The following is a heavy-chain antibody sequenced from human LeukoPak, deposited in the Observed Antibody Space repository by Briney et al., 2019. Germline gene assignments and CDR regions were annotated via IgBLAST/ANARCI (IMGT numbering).Heavy chain of an antibody. CDR2: INHSGST. J-gene: IGHJ4*02. D-gene: IGHD3-16*01. V-gene: IGHV4-34*01. Sequence: SETLSLTCAVYGGSFSGYYWSWIRQPPGKGLEWIGEINHSGSTNYNPSLKSRVTISVDTSKNQFSLKLSSVTAAHTAVYYCARGRVGYDYVWGSHYSPYFDYWGQGTLVTVSS. CDR1: GGSFSGYY. CDR3: ARGRVGYDYVWGSHYSPYFDY.